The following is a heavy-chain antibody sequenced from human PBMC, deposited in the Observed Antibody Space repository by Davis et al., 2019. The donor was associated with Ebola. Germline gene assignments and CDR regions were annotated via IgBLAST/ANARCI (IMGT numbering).Heavy chain of an antibody. J-gene: IGHJ6*02. CDR1: GLMFSHYR. CDR3: ATVSIVPTSPDYFYGMDV. D-gene: IGHD5-12*01. V-gene: IGHV3-21*01. CDR2: ISRSSDYI. Sequence: GESLKISCEASGLMFSHYRMNWVRQAPGKGLEWVSSISRSSDYIYYVDSVKGRFTISRDNAKSSLFLQMTSLRAEDTAVYFCATVSIVPTSPDYFYGMDVWGQGTTVTVSS.